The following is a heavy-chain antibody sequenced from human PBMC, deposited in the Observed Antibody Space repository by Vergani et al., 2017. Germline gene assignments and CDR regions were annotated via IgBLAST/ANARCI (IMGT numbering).Heavy chain of an antibody. V-gene: IGHV3-11*06. J-gene: IGHJ2*01. CDR2: ISSSSSYT. CDR3: AGVTDDYGSHWYFDL. Sequence: QVQLVESGGGLVKPGGSLRLSCAASGFTFSDYYMSWIRQAPGKGLEWVSYISSSSSYTKYADTVKGRFTISRDNAKNSLYLQMNSLRAEDTAVYYCAGVTDDYGSHWYFDLWGRGTLVTVSS. D-gene: IGHD4-17*01. CDR1: GFTFSDYY.